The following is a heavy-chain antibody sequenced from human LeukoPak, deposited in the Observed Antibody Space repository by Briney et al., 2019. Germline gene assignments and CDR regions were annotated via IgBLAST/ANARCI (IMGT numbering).Heavy chain of an antibody. CDR2: MKQDGSEK. Sequence: GGSLRLSCAASGFSFSSYWMNWVRQAPGTGLEWVANMKQDGSEKDYVDSVKGRFTISRDNAKNSLYLQMNSLRAEDTAVYYCARDRYCVSTNCPYDCWGQGTPVTVSS. V-gene: IGHV3-7*01. D-gene: IGHD2-2*01. CDR3: ARDRYCVSTNCPYDC. J-gene: IGHJ4*02. CDR1: GFSFSSYW.